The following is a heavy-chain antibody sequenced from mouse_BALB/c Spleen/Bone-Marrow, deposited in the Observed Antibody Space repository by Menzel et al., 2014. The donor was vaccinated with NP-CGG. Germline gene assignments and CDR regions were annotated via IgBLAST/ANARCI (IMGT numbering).Heavy chain of an antibody. Sequence: EVNVVESGGGLVQPGGSLRLSCAPSGFTFSDYYMSWVRQPPGKALEWLGFIRNKANGYTTEYSASVKGRFIISRDNSQSILYLQMNTLRAEDSATYYCARDMGLLRFDYWGQGTTLTVSS. CDR3: ARDMGLLRFDY. CDR2: IRNKANGYTT. D-gene: IGHD1-1*01. J-gene: IGHJ2*01. CDR1: GFTFSDYY. V-gene: IGHV7-3*02.